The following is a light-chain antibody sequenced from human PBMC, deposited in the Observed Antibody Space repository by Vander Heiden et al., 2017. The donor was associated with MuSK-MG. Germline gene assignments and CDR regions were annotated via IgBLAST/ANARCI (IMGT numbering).Light chain of an antibody. V-gene: IGKV1-27*01. CDR1: QSISNY. CDR2: PAS. Sequence: DIQMTQSPSSLSASVGDRVTITCRASQSISNYLDWYQQSPGKVPKLLIYPASTLQSAVPYRFSGSGSGTDFTLTISSLQPEDVATYYCQKDTSAPLTFGGGTKLEIK. CDR3: QKDTSAPLT. J-gene: IGKJ4*01.